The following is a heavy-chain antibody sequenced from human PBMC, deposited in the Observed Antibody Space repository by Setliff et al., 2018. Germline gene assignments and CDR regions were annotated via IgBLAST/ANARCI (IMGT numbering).Heavy chain of an antibody. CDR1: GYIFTNYY. CDR2: INANTGGT. Sequence: ASVKVSCKTSGYIFTNYYIHWVRQAPGQGLEWMGWINANTGGTREVQKFQGRVTMTRDTSIDTAYMEVNRLTYDDTAVYYCATPALSSIDYWGQGTLVTVSS. CDR3: ATPALSSIDY. V-gene: IGHV1-2*02. D-gene: IGHD2-2*01. J-gene: IGHJ4*02.